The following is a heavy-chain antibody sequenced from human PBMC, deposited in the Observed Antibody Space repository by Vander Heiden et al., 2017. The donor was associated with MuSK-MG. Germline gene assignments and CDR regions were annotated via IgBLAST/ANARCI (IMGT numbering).Heavy chain of an antibody. Sequence: VQLQESGPGLVKPSETLSLTCTVSGGSISSYYWSWIRQPPGKGLAWIGYIDYSGCTTYNSSLKIRVTISVDMSKNQFSLRLSSVTAADTAVYYCAGIRGSYSVDYWGQGTLVTVSS. CDR1: GGSISSYY. D-gene: IGHD3-16*01. CDR2: IDYSGCT. CDR3: AGIRGSYSVDY. J-gene: IGHJ4*02. V-gene: IGHV4-59*01.